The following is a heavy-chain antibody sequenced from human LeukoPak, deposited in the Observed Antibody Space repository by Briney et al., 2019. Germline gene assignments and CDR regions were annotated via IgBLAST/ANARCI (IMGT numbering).Heavy chain of an antibody. CDR2: ISGSGGST. CDR1: GFTFSSYA. Sequence: GGSLRLSCAASGFTFSSYAMSWVRQAPGKGLEWVSAISGSGGSTYYADSVKGRFTISRDNSKNTLYLQMNSLRAEDTAVYYCARDLPYCSSTSCYLHAFDIWGQGTMVTVSS. J-gene: IGHJ3*02. V-gene: IGHV3-23*01. CDR3: ARDLPYCSSTSCYLHAFDI. D-gene: IGHD2-2*01.